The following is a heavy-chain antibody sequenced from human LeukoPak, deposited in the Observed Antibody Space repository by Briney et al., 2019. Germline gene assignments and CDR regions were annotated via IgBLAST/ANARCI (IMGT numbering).Heavy chain of an antibody. CDR3: ARGRNLRVYFDI. V-gene: IGHV4-59*12. CDR2: IYYSGST. Sequence: PSETLSLTCTVSGGSISSYYWSWIRQPPGKGLEWIGYIYYSGSTNYNPSLKSRVTISVDTSKNQFSLKMNSMTAADSAVYYCARGRNLRVYFDIWGQGTIVTVSS. D-gene: IGHD1-14*01. J-gene: IGHJ3*02. CDR1: GGSISSYY.